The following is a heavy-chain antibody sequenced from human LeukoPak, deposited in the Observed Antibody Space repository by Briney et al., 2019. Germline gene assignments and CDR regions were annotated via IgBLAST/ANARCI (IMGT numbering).Heavy chain of an antibody. D-gene: IGHD5-18*01. J-gene: IGHJ6*03. Sequence: ASVKVSCKASGYTFTSYDINWVRQATGQGLEWMGWMNPNSGNTGYAQKFQGRVTITRNTSISTAYMELSSLRSEDTAVYYCARCDSYGYRYYMDVWGKGTTVTVSS. CDR3: ARCDSYGYRYYMDV. CDR1: GYTFTSYD. CDR2: MNPNSGNT. V-gene: IGHV1-8*03.